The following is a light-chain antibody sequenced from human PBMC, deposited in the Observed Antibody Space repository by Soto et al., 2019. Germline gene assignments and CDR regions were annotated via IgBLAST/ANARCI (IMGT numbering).Light chain of an antibody. V-gene: IGKV1-5*03. CDR3: QQYDSYPVT. CDR1: QSISTW. Sequence: DIQMTQSPSTLSASVGDKVTITCRASQSISTWLAWYQQMPGTAPKVLIQRASSLESGVPSRFSGSGSGTEFTLTIGSQQPDDFATYYCQQYDSYPVTFGGGTKVETK. J-gene: IGKJ4*01. CDR2: RAS.